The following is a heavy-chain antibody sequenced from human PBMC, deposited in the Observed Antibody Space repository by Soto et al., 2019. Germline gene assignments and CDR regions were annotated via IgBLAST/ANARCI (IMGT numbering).Heavy chain of an antibody. V-gene: IGHV1-46*01. J-gene: IGHJ4*02. CDR2: INPSGGTT. D-gene: IGHD4-17*01. CDR1: GYIFINYY. CDR3: ARLATVTPPYYFDY. Sequence: GASVKVSCKASGYIFINYYMHWVRQAPGQGLEWMGVINPSGGTTSYAQKFQGRVTMTRDTSTSTVYMELSSLRSDDMAVYYCARLATVTPPYYFDYWGQGTLVTVSS.